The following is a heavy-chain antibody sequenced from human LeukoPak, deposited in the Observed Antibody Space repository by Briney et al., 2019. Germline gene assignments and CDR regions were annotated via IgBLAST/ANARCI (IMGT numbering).Heavy chain of an antibody. CDR3: ARDIAVAGYYYYGMDV. CDR1: GGSISSYY. Sequence: SETLSLTCTVSGGSISSYYWSWIRLPPRKGLELIGYIYYSGSTNYNPSLKSRVTISVDTSKSQLSLKLSSVTAADTAVYYCARDIAVAGYYYYGMDVWGQGTTVTVSS. D-gene: IGHD6-19*01. V-gene: IGHV4-59*01. J-gene: IGHJ6*02. CDR2: IYYSGST.